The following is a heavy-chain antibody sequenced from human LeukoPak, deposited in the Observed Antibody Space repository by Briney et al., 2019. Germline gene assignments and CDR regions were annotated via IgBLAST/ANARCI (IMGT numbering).Heavy chain of an antibody. V-gene: IGHV3-48*01. Sequence: GGSLRLSCAVSGFTFRSYGMNWVRQAPGKGLEWVSYISTGSTTISYADSVKGRFTISRDNAKSSLYLEMNSLRAEDTAMYYCARGFYTPDYWGQGTLVTDSS. CDR3: ARGFYTPDY. J-gene: IGHJ4*02. CDR2: ISTGSTTI. CDR1: GFTFRSYG.